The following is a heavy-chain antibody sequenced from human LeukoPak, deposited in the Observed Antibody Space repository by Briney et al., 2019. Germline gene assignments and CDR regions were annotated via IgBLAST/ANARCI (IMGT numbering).Heavy chain of an antibody. CDR3: GKGYDTYGNDYFDF. V-gene: IGHV3-23*01. CDR2: ISSSGDST. D-gene: IGHD5-18*01. J-gene: IGHJ4*02. Sequence: GGTLRLSCAASGVTFSNYAMSWVRQAPGKGLEWGSAISSSGDSTDHAYSVKGRFTMSRDNSRNTLYLQMNSLRAEDTAVYHCGKGYDTYGNDYFDFWGRGTLVTVSS. CDR1: GVTFSNYA.